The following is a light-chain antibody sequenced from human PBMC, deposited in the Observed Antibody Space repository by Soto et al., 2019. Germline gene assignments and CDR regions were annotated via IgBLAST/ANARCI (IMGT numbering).Light chain of an antibody. V-gene: IGKV3-20*01. J-gene: IGKJ1*01. CDR1: QSLSDRF. CDR3: QQYESSTAT. CDR2: GAS. Sequence: EIVLTQSPGTLSLSPGERAPLSCRASQSLSDRFLAWYQQKPGQAPRLLIYGASTRATGIPDRFSGSGSGRDFTLTISRLEPEDFAVYYCQQYESSTATFGQGTRVELK.